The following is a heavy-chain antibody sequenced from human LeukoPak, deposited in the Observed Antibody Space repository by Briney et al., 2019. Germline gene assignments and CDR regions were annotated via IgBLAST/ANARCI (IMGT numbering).Heavy chain of an antibody. D-gene: IGHD3-22*01. CDR1: GFSLSTSGVG. Sequence: SGPTLVNPTQTLTLTCSFSGFSLSTSGVGVGWTRQPPGKALEWLALIYWDDDKRYSPSLKSRLTIIKDTSKNQVVLTMTNMDPVDTATYYCARLYDSSGYFGVDYWGQGALVTVSS. CDR3: ARLYDSSGYFGVDY. V-gene: IGHV2-5*02. CDR2: IYWDDDK. J-gene: IGHJ4*02.